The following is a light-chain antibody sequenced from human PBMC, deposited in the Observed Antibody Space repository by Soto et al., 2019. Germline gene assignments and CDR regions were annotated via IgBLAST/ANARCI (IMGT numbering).Light chain of an antibody. CDR1: SSDVGNYNY. V-gene: IGLV2-14*01. Sequence: QSVLTQPASVSGSPGQSITISCTGTSSDVGNYNYVSWYQQYPGRVPKLLIYMVSNRPSGVSNRFSGSKSGNTASLTISGLQAEDEADYFCTSPTPGSLYVFGTGTKLTGL. J-gene: IGLJ1*01. CDR3: TSPTPGSLYV. CDR2: MVS.